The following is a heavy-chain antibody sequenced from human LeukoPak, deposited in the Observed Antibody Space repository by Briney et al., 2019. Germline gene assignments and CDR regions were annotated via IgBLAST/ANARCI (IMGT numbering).Heavy chain of an antibody. J-gene: IGHJ4*02. Sequence: GGSLRLSCAASGFMFSGSALHWVRQASGKGLEWVGRIRNKPNKYATAYAASVKGRFTISRDDSKNTAYLQMNSLKTEDTAVYYCAREDYYGSGPTSGDYWGQGTLVTVSS. CDR1: GFMFSGSA. V-gene: IGHV3-73*01. D-gene: IGHD3-10*01. CDR2: IRNKPNKYAT. CDR3: AREDYYGSGPTSGDY.